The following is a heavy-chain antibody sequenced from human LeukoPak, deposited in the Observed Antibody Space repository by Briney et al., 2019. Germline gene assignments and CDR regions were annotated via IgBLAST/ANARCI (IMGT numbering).Heavy chain of an antibody. V-gene: IGHV1-2*02. CDR2: INPNSGDT. CDR3: ARVFYYYDSSGYNDY. Sequence: ASVKVSCKASGYTFTGYYMHWVRQAPGQGLEWMGWINPNSGDTNYAQKFQGRVTMTRDTSISTAYMELSRLRSDDTAVYYCARVFYYYDSSGYNDYWGQGTLVTVSS. J-gene: IGHJ4*02. D-gene: IGHD3-22*01. CDR1: GYTFTGYY.